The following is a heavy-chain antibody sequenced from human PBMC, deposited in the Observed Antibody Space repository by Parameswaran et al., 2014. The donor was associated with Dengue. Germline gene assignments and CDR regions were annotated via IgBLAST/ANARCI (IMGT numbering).Heavy chain of an antibody. CDR2: IYYSGST. Sequence: WIRQPPGKGLEWIGYIYYSGSTNYNPSLKSRVTISVDTSKNQFSLKLSSVTAADTAVYYCARGGSGSYYLDSNWFDPWGQGTLVTVSS. J-gene: IGHJ5*02. D-gene: IGHD3-10*01. CDR3: ARGGSGSYYLDSNWFDP. V-gene: IGHV4-59*01.